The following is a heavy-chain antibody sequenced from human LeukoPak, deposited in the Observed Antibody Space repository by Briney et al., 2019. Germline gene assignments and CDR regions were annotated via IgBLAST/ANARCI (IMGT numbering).Heavy chain of an antibody. CDR2: IYHSGST. CDR1: GYSISSGYY. J-gene: IGHJ3*02. V-gene: IGHV4-38-2*02. Sequence: SETLSLTCTVSGYSISSGYYWGWIRQPPGKGLEWIGSIYHSGSTYYNPSLKSRVTISVDTSKNQFSLKLSSVTAADTAVYYCARDAFDIWGQETMVTVSS. CDR3: ARDAFDI.